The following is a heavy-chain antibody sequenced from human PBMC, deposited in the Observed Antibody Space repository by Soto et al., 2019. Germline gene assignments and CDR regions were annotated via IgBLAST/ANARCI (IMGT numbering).Heavy chain of an antibody. CDR2: IYHSGST. Sequence: SETLSLTCAVSGGSISSSNWWRWVRQPPGKGLEWIGEIYHSGSTNYNPSLKSRVTISVDKSKNQFSLKLSSVTAADTAVYYCARGFQAVAGTLFDYWGQGTLVTVSS. CDR1: GGSISSSNW. J-gene: IGHJ4*02. V-gene: IGHV4-4*02. D-gene: IGHD6-19*01. CDR3: ARGFQAVAGTLFDY.